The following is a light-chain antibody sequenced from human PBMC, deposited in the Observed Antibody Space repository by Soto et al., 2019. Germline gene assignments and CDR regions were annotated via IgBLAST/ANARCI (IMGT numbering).Light chain of an antibody. CDR3: LQHKSYPWT. Sequence: DIQGTQSTSSLSASIGDRVSITCRASLDIGNDLDWYQQKPGKAPKRLLYHTSTLQSGVPSRFSGAGSGAEFTLTINGLQSEDFATYFCLQHKSYPWTFGQGTKVDI. J-gene: IGKJ1*01. V-gene: IGKV1-17*01. CDR2: HTS. CDR1: LDIGND.